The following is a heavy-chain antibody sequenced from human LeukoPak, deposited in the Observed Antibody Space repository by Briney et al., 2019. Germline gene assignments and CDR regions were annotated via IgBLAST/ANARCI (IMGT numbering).Heavy chain of an antibody. CDR1: GDSVSSNSAA. V-gene: IGHV6-1*01. D-gene: IGHD4-17*01. CDR2: TYYRSKWYN. Sequence: SQTLSLTCAISGDSVSSNSAAWNWIRQSPSRGLEWLGRTYYRSKWYNDYAVSVKSQITINPDTSKNQFSLQLNSVTPEDTAVYYCARDFYPATVTTYYGMDVWGQGTTVTVSS. CDR3: ARDFYPATVTTYYGMDV. J-gene: IGHJ6*02.